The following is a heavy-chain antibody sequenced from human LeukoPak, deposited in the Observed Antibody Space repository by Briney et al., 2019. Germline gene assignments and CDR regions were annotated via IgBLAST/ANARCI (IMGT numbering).Heavy chain of an antibody. Sequence: GGSLRLSCEVSRFSFSSYAMTWFRQALGKGLEWVSAISGRGDRTSYADSVKGRFTISRDNSKNTLYLQMNSLRAEDTAVYYCAKDLGGPDYWGQGTLVTVSS. V-gene: IGHV3-23*01. CDR1: RFSFSSYA. CDR3: AKDLGGPDY. J-gene: IGHJ4*02. CDR2: ISGRGDRT. D-gene: IGHD6-25*01.